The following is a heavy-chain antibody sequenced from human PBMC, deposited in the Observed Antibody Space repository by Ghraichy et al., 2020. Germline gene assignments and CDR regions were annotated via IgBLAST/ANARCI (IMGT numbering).Heavy chain of an antibody. CDR1: GFTFSGSA. CDR2: IRSKANNYAT. CDR3: GRHWNNDVGDLTFDY. J-gene: IGHJ4*02. D-gene: IGHD1/OR15-1a*01. V-gene: IGHV3-73*01. Sequence: GESLNISCADSGFTFSGSAMHWVRQASGKGLEWLGRIRSKANNYATAYAASVKGRFTISRDDSKNTAYLQMNSLKTEDTAVYYCGRHWNNDVGDLTFDYWGQGTLVTVSS.